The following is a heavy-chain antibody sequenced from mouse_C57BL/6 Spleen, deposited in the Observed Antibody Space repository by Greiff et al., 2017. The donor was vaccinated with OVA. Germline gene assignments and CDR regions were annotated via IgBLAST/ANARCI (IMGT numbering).Heavy chain of an antibody. CDR3: ARGGNFTGAMDD. D-gene: IGHD2-1*01. CDR1: GYAFSSSW. V-gene: IGHV1-82*01. Sequence: QVQLQQSGPELVKPGASVKISCKASGYAFSSSWMNWVKQRPGKGLEWIGRIYPGDGDTNYNGKFKGKATLTADKSSSTAYMQLSSLTSEDSAVYVCARGGNFTGAMDDWGQGTSVTVSS. CDR2: IYPGDGDT. J-gene: IGHJ4*01.